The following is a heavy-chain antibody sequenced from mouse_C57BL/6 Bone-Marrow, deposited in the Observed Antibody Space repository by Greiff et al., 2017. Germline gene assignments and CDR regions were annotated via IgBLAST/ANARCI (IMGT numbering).Heavy chain of an antibody. D-gene: IGHD2-4*01. J-gene: IGHJ3*01. CDR2: IYPGSGST. Sequence: QVQLQQPGAELVKPGASVKMSCKASGYTFTSYWITWVKQRPGQGLEWIGDIYPGSGSTNYNAKFKSKATLTVDTSSSTAYMQLSSLTSEDSAVYYCARSYDYDGAWFAYWGQGTLVTVSA. CDR1: GYTFTSYW. CDR3: ARSYDYDGAWFAY. V-gene: IGHV1-55*01.